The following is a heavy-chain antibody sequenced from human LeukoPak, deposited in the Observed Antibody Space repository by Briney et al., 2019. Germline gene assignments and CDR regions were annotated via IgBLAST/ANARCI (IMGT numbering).Heavy chain of an antibody. D-gene: IGHD3-9*01. CDR1: GFTFSSYA. Sequence: QTGGSLRLSCAASGFTFSSYAMSWVRKAPGKGLEWVSAISGSGGSTYYADSVKGRFTISRDNSKNTLYLQMNSLRAEDTAVYYCAKDSGDDDILTGYYNYWGQGTLVTVSS. CDR3: AKDSGDDDILTGYYNY. J-gene: IGHJ4*02. CDR2: ISGSGGST. V-gene: IGHV3-23*01.